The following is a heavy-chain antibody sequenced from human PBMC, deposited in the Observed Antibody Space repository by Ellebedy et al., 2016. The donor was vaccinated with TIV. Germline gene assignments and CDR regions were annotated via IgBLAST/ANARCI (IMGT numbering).Heavy chain of an antibody. V-gene: IGHV4-39*07. Sequence: MPGGSLRLSCIVSGDSISSTNYFWGWIRQPPGKGLEWIGSPNYGGESYFDPSLRSRVTMSLDTSKNQFSLKLNSVTAADTAIYYCASHRGFYSGWTFDFWGQGTLISVSS. CDR1: GDSISSTNYF. CDR2: PNYGGES. CDR3: ASHRGFYSGWTFDF. D-gene: IGHD5-12*01. J-gene: IGHJ4*02.